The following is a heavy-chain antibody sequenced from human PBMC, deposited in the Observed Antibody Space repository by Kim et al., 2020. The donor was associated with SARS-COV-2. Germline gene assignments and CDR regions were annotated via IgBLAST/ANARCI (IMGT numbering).Heavy chain of an antibody. CDR2: IYYSGST. CDR3: ARDTTYYDYVWGSYRRIPNHD. D-gene: IGHD3-16*02. CDR1: GGSVSSGSYY. V-gene: IGHV4-61*01. J-gene: IGHJ4*02. Sequence: SETLSLTCTVSGGSVSSGSYYWSWIRQPPGKGLEWIGYIYYSGSTNYNPSLKSRVTISVDTSKNQFSLKLSSVTAADTAVYYCARDTTYYDYVWGSYRRIPNHDWGQGTLVTVSS.